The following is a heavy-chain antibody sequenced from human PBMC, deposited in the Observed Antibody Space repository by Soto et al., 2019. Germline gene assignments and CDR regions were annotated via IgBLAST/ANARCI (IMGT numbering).Heavy chain of an antibody. CDR1: GFTFSSYS. CDR2: ISSSSSYI. V-gene: IGHV3-21*01. D-gene: IGHD6-19*01. CDR3: ARDQSVAGEVFDY. Sequence: GSLRLSCAASGFTFSSYSMNWVRQAPGKGLEWVSSISSSSSYIYYADSVKGRFTISRDNAKNSLYLQMNSLRAEDTAVYYCARDQSVAGEVFDYWGQGTLVTVSS. J-gene: IGHJ4*02.